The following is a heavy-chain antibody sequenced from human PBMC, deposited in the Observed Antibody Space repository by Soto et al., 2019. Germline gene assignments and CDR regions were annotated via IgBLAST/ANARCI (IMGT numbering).Heavy chain of an antibody. D-gene: IGHD6-19*01. Sequence: PSETLSLTCTVSGGSISSSSYYWGWIRQPPGKGLEWIGSIYYSGSTYYNPSLKSRVTISVDTPKNQFSLKLSSVTAADTAVYYCASPHRYSSGWSWFDPWGQGTLVTVSS. V-gene: IGHV4-39*01. J-gene: IGHJ5*02. CDR3: ASPHRYSSGWSWFDP. CDR1: GGSISSSSYY. CDR2: IYYSGST.